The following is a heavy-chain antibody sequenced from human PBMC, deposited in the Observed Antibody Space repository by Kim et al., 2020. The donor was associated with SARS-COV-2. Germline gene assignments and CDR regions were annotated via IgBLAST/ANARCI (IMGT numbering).Heavy chain of an antibody. CDR2: ISGSGGST. J-gene: IGHJ6*02. V-gene: IGHV3-23*01. D-gene: IGHD2-15*01. CDR3: AKDGGSGGSCYSGANCYYGMDV. Sequence: GGSLRLSCAASGFTFSSYAMSWVRQAPGKGLEWVSAISGSGGSTYYADSVKGRFTISRDNSKNTLYLQMNSLRAEDTAVYYCAKDGGSGGSCYSGANCYYGMDVWGQGTTVTVSS. CDR1: GFTFSSYA.